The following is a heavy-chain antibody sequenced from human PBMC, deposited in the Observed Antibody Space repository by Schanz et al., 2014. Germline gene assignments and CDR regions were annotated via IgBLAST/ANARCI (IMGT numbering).Heavy chain of an antibody. V-gene: IGHV1-8*02. CDR3: ARGQRRTIGRPFGP. CDR2: MQPDSGKT. CDR1: RYTFNTYG. Sequence: QGQLVQSGPEVKEPGASVKVSCEASRYTFNTYGLNWVRQAPGQGLEWMGWMQPDSGKTHYAEKFQGRVAMTRDVSISTAYMELSSLASEDTAVYYCARGQRRTIGRPFGPWGQGTLVTVSS. J-gene: IGHJ5*02. D-gene: IGHD6-25*01.